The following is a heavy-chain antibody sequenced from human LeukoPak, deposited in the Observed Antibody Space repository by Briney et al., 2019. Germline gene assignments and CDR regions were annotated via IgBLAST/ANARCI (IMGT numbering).Heavy chain of an antibody. V-gene: IGHV4-4*07. CDR2: IYTSGTT. CDR3: ARETRQGSDF. D-gene: IGHD1-7*01. CDR1: GDSISGYY. J-gene: IGHJ4*02. Sequence: SETLSLTCTVSGDSISGYYWSWIRQPAGKGLEWIGRIYTSGTTNYNTNYKPSLKSRVTMSVDTSKNQLSLNLSSVTAADTAVYYCARETRQGSDFWGQGTLVTVSS.